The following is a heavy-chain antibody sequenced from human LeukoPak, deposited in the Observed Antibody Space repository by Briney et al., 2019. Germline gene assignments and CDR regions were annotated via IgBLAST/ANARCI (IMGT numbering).Heavy chain of an antibody. CDR2: INPSGGST. CDR3: ARALGYCSGGSCRYFDY. J-gene: IGHJ4*02. D-gene: IGHD2-15*01. V-gene: IGHV1-46*01. Sequence: GASVKVSCKASGYTFTSYYMHWVRQAPGQGLEWMGIINPSGGSTSYAQKFQGRVTMTRDTSTSTVYMELSSLRSEDTAVYYCARALGYCSGGSCRYFDYWGQGTLVTVFS. CDR1: GYTFTSYY.